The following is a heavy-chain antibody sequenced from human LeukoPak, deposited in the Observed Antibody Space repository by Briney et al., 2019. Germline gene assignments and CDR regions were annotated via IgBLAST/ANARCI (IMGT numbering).Heavy chain of an antibody. D-gene: IGHD3-16*02. Sequence: SETLSLTCTVSGGSISSSSYYWGWIRQPPGKGLEWIGYIYYSGSTYYNPSLKSRVTISVDTSKNQFSLKLSSVTAADTAVYYCARDYYYDYVWGSYRPFSYYYGMDVWGQGTTVTVSS. CDR3: ARDYYYDYVWGSYRPFSYYYGMDV. CDR1: GGSISSSSYY. V-gene: IGHV4-30-4*08. CDR2: IYYSGST. J-gene: IGHJ6*02.